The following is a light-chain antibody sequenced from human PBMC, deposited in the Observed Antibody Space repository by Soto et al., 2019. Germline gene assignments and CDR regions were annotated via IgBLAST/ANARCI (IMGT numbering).Light chain of an antibody. CDR3: QQLNCYPPWT. V-gene: IGKV1-9*01. Sequence: DIQLTQSPSFLSASVGDRVTITCRASQGISSYLAWYQQNPGKAPKLLIYGASTLQSGVPSRFSGSGPGTEFPLTISRLQPEDFATYFSQQLNCYPPWTFGQGNKGEIK. CDR1: QGISSY. CDR2: GAS. J-gene: IGKJ1*01.